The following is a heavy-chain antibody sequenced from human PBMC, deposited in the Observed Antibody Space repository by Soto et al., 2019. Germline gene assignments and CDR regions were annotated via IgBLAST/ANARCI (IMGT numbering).Heavy chain of an antibody. CDR1: GGSISSGGYS. CDR2: IYHSGST. V-gene: IGHV4-30-2*01. J-gene: IGHJ4*02. CDR3: ASHSDYGDSH. Sequence: QLQLQESGSGLVKPSQTLSLTCAVSGGSISSGGYSWSWIRQPPGKGLEWIGYIYHSGSTYYNPSLRGRVTISVDRSRNQFSLKLSSVTAADTAVYYCASHSDYGDSHWGQGTLVTVSS. D-gene: IGHD4-17*01.